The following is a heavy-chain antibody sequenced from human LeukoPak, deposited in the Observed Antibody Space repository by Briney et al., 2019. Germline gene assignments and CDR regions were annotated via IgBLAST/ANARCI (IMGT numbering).Heavy chain of an antibody. Sequence: PSGTLSLTCAVSGGSISSSNWWSWVRQPPGKGLEWIGEIYHSGSTNYNPSLKSRVTIPVDTSKNQLSLKLSSVTAADTAVYYCAKVGDYSSGWYYFDYWGQGTLVTVSS. CDR2: IYHSGST. J-gene: IGHJ4*02. CDR1: GGSISSSNW. D-gene: IGHD6-19*01. CDR3: AKVGDYSSGWYYFDY. V-gene: IGHV4-4*02.